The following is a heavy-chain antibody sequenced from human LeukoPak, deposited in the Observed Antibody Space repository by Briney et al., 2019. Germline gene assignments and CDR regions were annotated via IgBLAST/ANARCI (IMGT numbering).Heavy chain of an antibody. J-gene: IGHJ4*02. D-gene: IGHD4-17*01. CDR1: GGSISSYY. V-gene: IGHV4-4*07. Sequence: SETLSLTCTVSGGSISSYYWSWIRQPAGEGVEWIGRIYTSGSTNYNPSLKSRATMSVDTSKNQFSLKLSSVTAADTAVYYCAREVEYGDYYFDYWGQGTLVTVSS. CDR3: AREVEYGDYYFDY. CDR2: IYTSGST.